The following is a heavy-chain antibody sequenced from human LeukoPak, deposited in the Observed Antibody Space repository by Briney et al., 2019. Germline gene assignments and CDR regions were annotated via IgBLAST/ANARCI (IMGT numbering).Heavy chain of an antibody. V-gene: IGHV3-30*02. CDR1: GFTFSSHG. Sequence: GGSLRLSCAASGFTFSSHGMHWVRQAPGKGLEWVAVIWYDGSNKYYADSVKGRFTISRDNSKNTLYLQMNSLRAEDTAVYYCAKDRTAGYDGLDYYWGQGTLVTVSS. CDR2: IWYDGSNK. J-gene: IGHJ4*02. CDR3: AKDRTAGYDGLDYY. D-gene: IGHD5-12*01.